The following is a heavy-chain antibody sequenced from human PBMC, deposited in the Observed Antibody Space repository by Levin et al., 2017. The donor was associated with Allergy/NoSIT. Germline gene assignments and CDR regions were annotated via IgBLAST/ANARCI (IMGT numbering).Heavy chain of an antibody. D-gene: IGHD2-2*01. CDR1: GFTFSSYA. V-gene: IGHV3-23*01. CDR3: AKIAIVVVPAATKGAFDI. J-gene: IGHJ3*02. CDR2: ISGSGGST. Sequence: GESLKISCAASGFTFSSYAMSWVRQAPGKGLEWVSAISGSGGSTYYADSVKGRFTISRDNSKNTLYLQMNSLRAEDTAVYYCAKIAIVVVPAATKGAFDIWGQGTMVTVSS.